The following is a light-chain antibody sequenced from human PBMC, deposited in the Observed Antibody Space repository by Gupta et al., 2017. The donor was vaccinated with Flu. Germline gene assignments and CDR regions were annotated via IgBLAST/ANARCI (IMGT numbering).Light chain of an antibody. CDR2: KDS. CDR1: ALPNQY. J-gene: IGLJ1*01. V-gene: IGLV3-25*02. Sequence: SYELTQPPSVSVSPGQTARISCSGDALPNQYAYWYQQKPGQAPLMVIYKDSERPSGIPERFSGSSSGTTVTLTISGVQAEDEADYYCQSADSSGNYFVFGFGTKVTVL. CDR3: QSADSSGNYFV.